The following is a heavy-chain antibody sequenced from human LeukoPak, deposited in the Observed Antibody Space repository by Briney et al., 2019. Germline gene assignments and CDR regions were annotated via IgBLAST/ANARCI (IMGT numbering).Heavy chain of an antibody. CDR2: IYYSGST. CDR3: ARGKIDWNDVCFDY. CDR1: GGSISSSSYY. Sequence: SETLSLTCTVSGGSISSSSYYWGWIRQPPGKGLVWIGSIYYSGSTYYNPSLKSRVTISVDTSKNQFSLKLSSVTAADTAVYYCARGKIDWNDVCFDYWGQGTLVTVSS. D-gene: IGHD1-1*01. J-gene: IGHJ4*02. V-gene: IGHV4-39*07.